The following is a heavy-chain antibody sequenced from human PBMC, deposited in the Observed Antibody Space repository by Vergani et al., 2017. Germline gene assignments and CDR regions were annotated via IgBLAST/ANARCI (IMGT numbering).Heavy chain of an antibody. CDR1: GGSISSSSYY. V-gene: IGHV4-39*07. J-gene: IGHJ4*02. CDR2: IYYSGST. Sequence: QLQLQESGPGLVKPSETLSLTCTVSGGSISSSSYYWGWIRQPPGKGLAWIGSIYYSGSTYYNPSLKSRVTISVQTSKNQFSRKLSSVTAADTAVYYCARYDSSGYYHKNVGFDYWGQGTLVTVSS. D-gene: IGHD3-22*01. CDR3: ARYDSSGYYHKNVGFDY.